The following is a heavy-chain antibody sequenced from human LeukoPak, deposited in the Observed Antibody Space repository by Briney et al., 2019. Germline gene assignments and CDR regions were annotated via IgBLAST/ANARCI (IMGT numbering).Heavy chain of an antibody. CDR2: ISSSSSTI. Sequence: QPGGSLRLSCAASGFTFSSYSRNWVRQAPGKGLEWVSYISSSSSTIYYADSVKGRFTISRDNAKNSLYLQMNSLRAEDTAVYYCARTLVAARRELAFDIWGQVIIVTVSS. V-gene: IGHV3-48*01. J-gene: IGHJ3*02. CDR1: GFTFSSYS. CDR3: ARTLVAARRELAFDI. D-gene: IGHD6-6*01.